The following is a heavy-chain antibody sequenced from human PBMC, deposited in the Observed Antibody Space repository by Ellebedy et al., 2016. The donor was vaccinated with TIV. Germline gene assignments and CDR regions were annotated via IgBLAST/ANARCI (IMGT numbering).Heavy chain of an antibody. D-gene: IGHD2-21*02. CDR2: IRSTCSDK. V-gene: IGHV3-21*06. CDR3: VRGDKRED. J-gene: IGHJ4*02. CDR1: GFIFSNYN. Sequence: GESLKISCEASGFIFSNYNMNWVRQSPGKGLEWVSSIRSTCSDKYYADSVKGRFTISRDNAKNSLYLQMNSLTTEDTAVYYCVRGDKREDWGQGTLVIVSS.